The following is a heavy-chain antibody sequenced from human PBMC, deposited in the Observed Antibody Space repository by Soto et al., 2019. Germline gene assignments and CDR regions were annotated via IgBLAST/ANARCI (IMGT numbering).Heavy chain of an antibody. CDR3: ARKTESSSGWFYYYGMVV. V-gene: IGHV1-69*13. CDR2: IIPIFGTA. CDR1: GGTFSSYA. D-gene: IGHD6-19*01. J-gene: IGHJ6*02. Sequence: VASVKVSCKASGGTFSSYAISWVRQAPGQGLEWMGGIIPIFGTANYAQKFQGRVTITADESTSTAYMELSSLRSEDTAVYYCARKTESSSGWFYYYGMVVWGQGTTVTVSS.